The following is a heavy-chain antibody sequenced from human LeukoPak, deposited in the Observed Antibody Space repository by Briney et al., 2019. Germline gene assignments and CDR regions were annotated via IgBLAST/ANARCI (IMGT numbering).Heavy chain of an antibody. D-gene: IGHD3-22*01. V-gene: IGHV4-30-2*01. CDR2: IYDSGST. J-gene: IGHJ3*02. Sequence: SETLSLTCAVSGGSISSGGYSWSWIRQPPGKGLEWIGYIYDSGSTYYNPSLKSRVAISVDRSKNQFSLKLSSVTAADTAVYYCARDRDYYDSSGYTGPGAFDIWGQGTMVTVSS. CDR3: ARDRDYYDSSGYTGPGAFDI. CDR1: GGSISSGGYS.